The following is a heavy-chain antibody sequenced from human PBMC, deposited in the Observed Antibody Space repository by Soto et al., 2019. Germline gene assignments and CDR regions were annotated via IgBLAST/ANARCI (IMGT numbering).Heavy chain of an antibody. Sequence: QVQLVQSGAEVKTPGASVRVSCKASGYTFTGYYIHWVREAPGQGLEWMGGINPQTGATSYGQKFQGRVTLSRDTSINTAYLGLGRLRFDAAAVYFCASDRYKVISDGMDVGGHGPLVTVSS. CDR2: INPQTGAT. D-gene: IGHD2-21*01. CDR3: ASDRYKVISDGMDV. V-gene: IGHV1-2*02. CDR1: GYTFTGYY. J-gene: IGHJ6*02.